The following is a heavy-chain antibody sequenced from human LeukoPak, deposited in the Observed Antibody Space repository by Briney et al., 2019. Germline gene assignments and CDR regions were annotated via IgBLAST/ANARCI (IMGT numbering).Heavy chain of an antibody. J-gene: IGHJ4*02. D-gene: IGHD3-22*01. Sequence: QPGRSLRLSCAASGFIFSSYGMHWVRQAPGKGLEWVAVIWYDGSNKYYADSVKGRFTISRDNSKNTLYLQMNSLRAEDTAVYYCAKGDYYDSSGDYPFDYWGQGTLVTVSS. CDR2: IWYDGSNK. V-gene: IGHV3-33*06. CDR3: AKGDYYDSSGDYPFDY. CDR1: GFIFSSYG.